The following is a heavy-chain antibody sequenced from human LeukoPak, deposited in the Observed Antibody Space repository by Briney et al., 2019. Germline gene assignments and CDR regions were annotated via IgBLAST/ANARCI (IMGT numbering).Heavy chain of an antibody. V-gene: IGHV3-13*04. CDR2: IGTGGNT. J-gene: IGHJ4*02. CDR3: VRGGEIGFDC. CDR1: GFTFSRYD. D-gene: IGHD3-16*01. Sequence: GGTLRLSCAASGFTFSRYDMHWVTQATGKGLEWISSIGTGGNTYYIVSVKGRFTISREHAKSSLYLQMNSLRAGDTGVYYWVRGGEIGFDCWGPGTLVTVSS.